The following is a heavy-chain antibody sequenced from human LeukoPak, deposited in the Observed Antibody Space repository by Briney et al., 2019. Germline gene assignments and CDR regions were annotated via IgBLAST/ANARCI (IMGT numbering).Heavy chain of an antibody. CDR2: INYDGSEK. V-gene: IGHV3-7*01. D-gene: IGHD1-14*01. CDR1: GFTFSSYW. Sequence: GGSLRLSCAASGFTFSSYWMSWVRQAPGKGLEWVANINYDGSEKHYVGSVKGRFTISRDNAKNSVFLQLNSLRDEDTAVYYCSVRLNQWGRGTLVTVSS. CDR3: SVRLNQ. J-gene: IGHJ2*01.